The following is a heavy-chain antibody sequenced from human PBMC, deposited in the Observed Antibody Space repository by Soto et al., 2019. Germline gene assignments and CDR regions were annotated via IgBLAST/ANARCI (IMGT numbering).Heavy chain of an antibody. V-gene: IGHV1-69*13. Sequence: GASVKVSCKASGGTFSSYAISWVRQAPGQGLEWMGGIIPIFGTANYAQKFQGRVTITADESTSTAYMELSSLRSEDTAVYYCARRNPRVSDFDYWGQGTLVTVSS. CDR2: IIPIFGTA. J-gene: IGHJ4*02. D-gene: IGHD2-21*01. CDR3: ARRNPRVSDFDY. CDR1: GGTFSSYA.